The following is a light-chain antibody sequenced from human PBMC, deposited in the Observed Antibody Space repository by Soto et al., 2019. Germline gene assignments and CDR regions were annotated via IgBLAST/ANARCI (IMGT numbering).Light chain of an antibody. CDR1: QSIGSW. J-gene: IGKJ5*01. CDR2: DAS. Sequence: DFQMTQSPSTLSASVGDKVTMTCRASQSIGSWLDWYQQKPGKAPKVLIYDASSLESGVPSRFSGSGSGTEFTLTISSLQPDDFATYYCQKYNSYFGQGTRLEIK. CDR3: QKYNSY. V-gene: IGKV1-5*01.